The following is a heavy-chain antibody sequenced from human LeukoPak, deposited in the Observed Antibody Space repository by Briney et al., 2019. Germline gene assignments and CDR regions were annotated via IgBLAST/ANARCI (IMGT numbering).Heavy chain of an antibody. D-gene: IGHD3-10*01. V-gene: IGHV3-7*01. CDR3: ARGSSGSYYRLFYFDY. J-gene: IGHJ4*02. CDR2: IKEDGSEK. Sequence: PGGSLRLSCGASGFTFSSYWMSRVRQAPGKGLERVANIKEDGSEKYYVDSVRGRFTISRDNAKNSLYLQMNSLRAEDTAVYYCARGSSGSYYRLFYFDYWGQGSLVTVSS. CDR1: GFTFSSYW.